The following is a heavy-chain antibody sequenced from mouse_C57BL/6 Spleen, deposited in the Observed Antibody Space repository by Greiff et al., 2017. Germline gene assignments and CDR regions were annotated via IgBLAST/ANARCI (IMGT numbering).Heavy chain of an antibody. V-gene: IGHV1-82*01. CDR1: GYAFSSSW. J-gene: IGHJ4*01. CDR2: IYPGDGDT. Sequence: VQLQQSGPELVKPGASVKISCKASGYAFSSSWMTWVKQRPGKGLEWIGRIYPGDGDTNYNGKFKGKATLTADKSSSTAYMQLSSLTSEDSAVYFCAYYGNYDYYAMDYWGQGTSVTVSS. D-gene: IGHD2-1*01. CDR3: AYYGNYDYYAMDY.